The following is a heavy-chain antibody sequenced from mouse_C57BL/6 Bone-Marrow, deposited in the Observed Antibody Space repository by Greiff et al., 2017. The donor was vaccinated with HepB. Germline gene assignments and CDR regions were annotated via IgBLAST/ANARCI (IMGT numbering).Heavy chain of an antibody. CDR3: ARDAGYYGPMDY. D-gene: IGHD1-1*01. CDR2: SRNKANDYTT. CDR1: GFTFSDFY. V-gene: IGHV7-1*01. Sequence: EVKLMESGGGLVQSGRSLRLSCVTSGFTFSDFYMEWVRQAPGKGLEWIAASRNKANDYTTEYSASVKGRFIVSRDTSQSILYLQMNALRAEDTAIYYCARDAGYYGPMDYWGQGTSVTVSS. J-gene: IGHJ4*01.